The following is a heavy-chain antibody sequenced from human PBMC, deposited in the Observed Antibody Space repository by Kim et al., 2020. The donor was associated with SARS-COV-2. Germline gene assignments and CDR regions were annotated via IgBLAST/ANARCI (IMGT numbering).Heavy chain of an antibody. CDR1: GYSFTSYG. Sequence: ASVKVSCKASGYSFTSYGISWVRQAPGQGLEWMGWISGYNGNTNYTQNLQGRVTMSTDTSTSTAYMELRSLRFDDTAVYYCARDRPVLVWFGELGPFDIWGQGTMVTVSS. J-gene: IGHJ3*02. CDR3: ARDRPVLVWFGELGPFDI. CDR2: ISGYNGNT. D-gene: IGHD3-10*01. V-gene: IGHV1-18*01.